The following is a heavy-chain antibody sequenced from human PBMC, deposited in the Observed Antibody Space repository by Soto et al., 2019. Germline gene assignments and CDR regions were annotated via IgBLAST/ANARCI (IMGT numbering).Heavy chain of an antibody. V-gene: IGHV1-18*04. CDR2: ISAYNGNT. CDR1: GYTFTSYC. J-gene: IGHJ5*02. CDR3: ARDPIAAAGICWFDP. D-gene: IGHD6-13*01. Sequence: ASVKVSCQASGYTFTSYCISWVRQAPGQGLEWMGWISAYNGNTNYAQKLQGRVTMTTDTSTSTAYMELRSLRSDDTAVYYCARDPIAAAGICWFDPWGQGTLVTVSS.